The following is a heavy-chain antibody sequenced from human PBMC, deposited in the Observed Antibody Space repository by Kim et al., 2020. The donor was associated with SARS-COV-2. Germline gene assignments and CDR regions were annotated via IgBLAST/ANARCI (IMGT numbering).Heavy chain of an antibody. J-gene: IGHJ4*02. Sequence: DSVQGRFTISRDNSRNTLFLLMNALRAEDTAIYYCAKSDWAGGTCFLINYWGQGTLVTVSS. V-gene: IGHV3-23*01. D-gene: IGHD2-15*01. CDR3: AKSDWAGGTCFLINY.